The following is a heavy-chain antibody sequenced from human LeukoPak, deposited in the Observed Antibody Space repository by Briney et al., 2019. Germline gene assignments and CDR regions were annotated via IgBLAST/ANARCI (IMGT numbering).Heavy chain of an antibody. Sequence: SETLSLTCTVSGYSISSSYYWGWIRQPPGKGLEWIGSNSGSTYYNPSLKSRVTISVDTSKNQFSLKLSSVTAADTAVYYCARTRYYYNSRSYGAPYYFDYWGQGTLVTVSS. CDR2: NSGST. V-gene: IGHV4-38-2*02. CDR3: ARTRYYYNSRSYGAPYYFDY. CDR1: GYSISSSYY. J-gene: IGHJ4*02. D-gene: IGHD3-10*01.